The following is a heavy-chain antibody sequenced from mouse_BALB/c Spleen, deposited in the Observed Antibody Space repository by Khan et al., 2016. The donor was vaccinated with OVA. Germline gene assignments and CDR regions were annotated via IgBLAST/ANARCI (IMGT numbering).Heavy chain of an antibody. CDR2: ISYSGST. D-gene: IGHD2-4*01. CDR3: ARKDYYDYDPFPY. V-gene: IGHV3-2*02. CDR1: GYSITSEYA. J-gene: IGHJ3*01. Sequence: VQLKESGPGLVKPSQSLSLICTVTGYSITSEYAWNWIRQFPGNKLEWMGYISYSGSTTYNPSLKSRISITRDTSKNQFFLQLNSVTSEDTATYYCARKDYYDYDPFPYWGQGTLVTVSA.